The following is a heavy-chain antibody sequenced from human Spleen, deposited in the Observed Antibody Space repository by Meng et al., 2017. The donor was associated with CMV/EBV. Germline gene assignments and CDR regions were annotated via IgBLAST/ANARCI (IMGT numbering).Heavy chain of an antibody. CDR2: LYYSGST. V-gene: IGHV4-39*01. CDR3: ARRAAGSYYDSSGYPFPSYFDY. CDR1: SYY. D-gene: IGHD3-22*01. Sequence: SYYWGWIRQPPGKGLEWIGSLYYSGSTYYNPSLKSRVTISVDTSKNQFSLKLSSVTAADTAVYYCARRAAGSYYDSSGYPFPSYFDYWGQGTLVTVSS. J-gene: IGHJ4*02.